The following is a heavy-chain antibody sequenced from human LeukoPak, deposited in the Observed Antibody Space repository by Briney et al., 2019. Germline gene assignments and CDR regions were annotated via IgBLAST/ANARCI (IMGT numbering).Heavy chain of an antibody. CDR3: ARLDGLYDTSGDPFTI. J-gene: IGHJ3*02. CDR1: GDSISRYY. Sequence: SETLSLTCTVSGDSISRYYWSWIRQPPGKGLEWIGNVYYSGSTKYSPSLRSRVTISVDTSKTQFSLKVPSVPPADPAVYYCARLDGLYDTSGDPFTIWGHGTMVTVSS. V-gene: IGHV4-59*08. CDR2: VYYSGST. D-gene: IGHD3-22*01.